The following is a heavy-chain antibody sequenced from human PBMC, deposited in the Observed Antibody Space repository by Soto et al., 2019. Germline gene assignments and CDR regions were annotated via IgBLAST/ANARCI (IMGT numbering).Heavy chain of an antibody. V-gene: IGHV1-2*02. J-gene: IGHJ4*02. Sequence: QVQLVSSGAEVKKPGASVKVSCRASGYTFTDYYIHWVRQAPGQGLQWVGWINPNSGATEYAQKFQGRVTMTRDPSISTVYMEVTRLRSDYTALYFCARAAPLRYRGYARDHGGQGTRVTVST. D-gene: IGHD5-12*01. CDR1: GYTFTDYY. CDR3: ARAAPLRYRGYARDH. CDR2: INPNSGAT.